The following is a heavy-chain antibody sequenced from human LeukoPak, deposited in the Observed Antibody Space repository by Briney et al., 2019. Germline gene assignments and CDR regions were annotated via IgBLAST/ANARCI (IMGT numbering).Heavy chain of an antibody. Sequence: GGSLRLSCVVSGFTVSNNYMSWVRQAPGKGLEWLSVIYTGGATYYADSVKGRFTISRDISKNTVYLQMNSLRAEDTAMYYCASEGDWGPGTLVNVSS. V-gene: IGHV3-66*02. CDR2: IYTGGAT. CDR3: ASEGD. D-gene: IGHD3-16*01. J-gene: IGHJ4*02. CDR1: GFTVSNNY.